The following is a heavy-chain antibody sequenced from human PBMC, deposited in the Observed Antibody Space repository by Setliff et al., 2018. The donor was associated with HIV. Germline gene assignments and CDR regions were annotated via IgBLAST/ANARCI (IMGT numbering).Heavy chain of an antibody. CDR3: ARMRLDGGYSYDY. D-gene: IGHD5-12*01. J-gene: IGHJ4*02. Sequence: SETLSLTCTVSGGSISSGIYYWSWIRQPAGKGLDWVGHIFTSGSTNYNPSLKSRVTISVDTSKNLFSLKLSSVTAADTGVYYCARMRLDGGYSYDYWGQGTLVTVSS. V-gene: IGHV4-61*09. CDR2: IFTSGST. CDR1: GGSISSGIYY.